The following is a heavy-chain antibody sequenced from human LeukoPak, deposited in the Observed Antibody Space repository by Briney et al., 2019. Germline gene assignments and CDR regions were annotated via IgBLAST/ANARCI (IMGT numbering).Heavy chain of an antibody. J-gene: IGHJ4*02. CDR3: ARDRGVMGFDS. D-gene: IGHD3-10*01. V-gene: IGHV4-59*01. CDR1: GGSISNYY. Sequence: SETLSLTCTVSGGSISNYYWSWIRQSPGKGLEWIGYIYYNGESNYNPSLKSRVTISVDTSKNQFALRLTSVSVADTAVYYCARDRGVMGFDSWGQGTLVTVSS. CDR2: IYYNGES.